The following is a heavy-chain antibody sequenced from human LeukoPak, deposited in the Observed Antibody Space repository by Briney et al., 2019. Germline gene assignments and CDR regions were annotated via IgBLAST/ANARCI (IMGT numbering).Heavy chain of an antibody. Sequence: SVKVSCKASGGXFSSYIISWVRDAPGQGLEWMGRIIPILGIANYAQKFQGRVTITADKSTSAAYMELSSLRSEDTAVYYCARRTYCGGDCFSAFDIWGQGTMVTVSS. CDR3: ARRTYCGGDCFSAFDI. CDR1: GGXFSSYI. CDR2: IIPILGIA. V-gene: IGHV1-69*02. D-gene: IGHD2-21*02. J-gene: IGHJ3*02.